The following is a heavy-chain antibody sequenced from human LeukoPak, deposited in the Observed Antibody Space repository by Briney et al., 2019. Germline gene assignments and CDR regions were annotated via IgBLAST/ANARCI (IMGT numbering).Heavy chain of an antibody. J-gene: IGHJ5*02. D-gene: IGHD2-2*01. Sequence: GESLKISCKGSGYSFTSYRIGWVRQMPGKGLEWMGIIYPGDSDTRYSPSFQGQVTISADKSISTAYLQWSSLRASDTAMYYCATYYSSTSCSRANWFDPWGQGTLVTVSS. V-gene: IGHV5-51*01. CDR3: ATYYSSTSCSRANWFDP. CDR2: IYPGDSDT. CDR1: GYSFTSYR.